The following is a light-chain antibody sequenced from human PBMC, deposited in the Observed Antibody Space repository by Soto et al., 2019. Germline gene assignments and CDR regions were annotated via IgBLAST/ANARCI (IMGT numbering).Light chain of an antibody. CDR3: PQPYGP. CDR2: DAS. V-gene: IGKV1-5*01. J-gene: IGKJ1*01. Sequence: DIQMTQSPSTLSASVGDRVTITCRASQSISSWLAWYQQKPGKAPKLLIYDASSLESGVPSRFSGSGSGTEFTLTISSLQPDDFTTYYCPQPYGPFAQGTKVDIK. CDR1: QSISSW.